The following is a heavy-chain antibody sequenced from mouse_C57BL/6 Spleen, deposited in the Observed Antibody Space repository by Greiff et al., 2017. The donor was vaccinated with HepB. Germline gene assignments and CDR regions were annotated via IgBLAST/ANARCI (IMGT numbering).Heavy chain of an antibody. CDR1: GFTFSSYT. J-gene: IGHJ4*01. CDR2: ISGGGGNT. V-gene: IGHV5-9*01. CDR3: ARYTTVVDYAMDY. Sequence: EVQRVESGGGLVKPGGSLKLSCAASGFTFSSYTMSWVRQTPEKRLEWVATISGGGGNTYYPDSVKGRFTISRDNAKNTLYLQMSSLRSEDTALYYCARYTTVVDYAMDYWGQGTSVTVSS. D-gene: IGHD1-1*01.